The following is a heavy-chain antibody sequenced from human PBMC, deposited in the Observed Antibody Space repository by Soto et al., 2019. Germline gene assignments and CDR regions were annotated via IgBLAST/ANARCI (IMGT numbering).Heavy chain of an antibody. CDR1: GYSVTSYW. CDR2: IYPGDSDT. V-gene: IGHV5-51*01. J-gene: IGHJ5*02. D-gene: IGHD6-19*01. CDR3: ARPFDTSGWYDH. Sequence: ESLTISCKGAGYSVTSYWIALVRQMPGKGLECMGIIYPGDSDTRYSPSFEGQVTISADKSIDTAYLQWSSLKASDSAMYYCARPFDTSGWYDHWGQGTLVTVSS.